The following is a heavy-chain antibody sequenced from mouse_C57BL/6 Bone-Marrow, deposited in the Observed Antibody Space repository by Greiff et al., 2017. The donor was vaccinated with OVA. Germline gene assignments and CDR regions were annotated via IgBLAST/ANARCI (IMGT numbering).Heavy chain of an antibody. Sequence: VQLQQPGAELVRPGPSVKLSCKASGYTFTSYWMHWVKQRPGQGLEWIGVIDPSDSYTNYNQKFKGKATLTVDTSSSTAYMQLSSLTSEDSAVYYCARGSGTAYWGQGTLVTVSA. V-gene: IGHV1-59*01. J-gene: IGHJ3*01. CDR2: IDPSDSYT. CDR3: ARGSGTAY. CDR1: GYTFTSYW. D-gene: IGHD3-3*01.